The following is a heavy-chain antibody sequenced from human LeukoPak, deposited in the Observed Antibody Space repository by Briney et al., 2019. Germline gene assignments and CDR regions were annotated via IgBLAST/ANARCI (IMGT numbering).Heavy chain of an antibody. CDR3: ARDEIY. J-gene: IGHJ4*02. CDR2: ISSSSSTI. V-gene: IGHV3-48*01. CDR1: GFTFSNYN. Sequence: GGSLRLSCAASGFTFSNYNMNWVRQAPGKGLEWVSYISSSSSTIYYADSVKGRFTISRDNAKNSLYLQMNSLRAEDTAVYYCARDEIYWGQGTLVTVSS.